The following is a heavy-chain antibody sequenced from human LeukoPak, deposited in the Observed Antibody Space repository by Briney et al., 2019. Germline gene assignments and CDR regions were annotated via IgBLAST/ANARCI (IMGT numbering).Heavy chain of an antibody. J-gene: IGHJ4*02. V-gene: IGHV1-69*13. Sequence: ASVTVSCKASGGTFSSYAISWVRQAPGQGLEWMGGIIPIFGTANYAQKFQGRVTITADESTSTAYMELSSLRSEDTAVYYCAVEYSSSSGDYWGQGTLLTVSS. CDR1: GGTFSSYA. CDR2: IIPIFGTA. D-gene: IGHD6-6*01. CDR3: AVEYSSSSGDY.